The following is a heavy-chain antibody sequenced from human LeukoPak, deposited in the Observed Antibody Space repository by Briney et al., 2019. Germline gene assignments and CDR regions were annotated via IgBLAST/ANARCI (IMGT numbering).Heavy chain of an antibody. D-gene: IGHD6-13*01. CDR1: GGTFSSYA. CDR2: IIPILGIA. V-gene: IGHV1-69*04. J-gene: IGHJ4*02. Sequence: SVKVSCKASGGTFSSYAISWVRQAPGQGLEWMGRIIPILGIANYAQKFQGRVTITADKSTSTAYMELSSLRSEDTAVYYCASRPGQQLGYYFDYWGQGTLVTVSS. CDR3: ASRPGQQLGYYFDY.